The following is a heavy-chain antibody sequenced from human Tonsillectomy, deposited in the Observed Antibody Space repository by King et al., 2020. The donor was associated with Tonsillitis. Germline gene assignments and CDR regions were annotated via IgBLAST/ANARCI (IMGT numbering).Heavy chain of an antibody. CDR3: AKGFRQRDYYYGMDV. Sequence: VQLVESGVGLVQPGRSLRLSFAASGFTFDDYAMHCVRQAPGKGLGWVSGISWNSGSIGYADSWKGRFTISRDNAKNSLYLQMNSLRAEDTALYYCAKGFRQRDYYYGMDVWGQGTTVTVSS. V-gene: IGHV3-9*01. J-gene: IGHJ6*02. CDR2: ISWNSGSI. D-gene: IGHD6-25*01. CDR1: GFTFDDYA.